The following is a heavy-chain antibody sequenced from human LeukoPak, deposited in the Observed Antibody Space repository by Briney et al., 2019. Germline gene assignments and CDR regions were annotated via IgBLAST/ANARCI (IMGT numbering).Heavy chain of an antibody. CDR3: VKDGGWTFDI. CDR2: IGRDGSTK. CDR1: GFTFTISG. Sequence: PGGSLRLSCAASGFTFTISGMHWVHQAPGEGLEWVAFIGRDGSTKYYADSVKGRFTISGDSSNHTAFLQMNSLRGDDTAIYYCVKDGGWTFDIWGQGTMVTVSS. J-gene: IGHJ3*02. V-gene: IGHV3-30*02. D-gene: IGHD3-16*01.